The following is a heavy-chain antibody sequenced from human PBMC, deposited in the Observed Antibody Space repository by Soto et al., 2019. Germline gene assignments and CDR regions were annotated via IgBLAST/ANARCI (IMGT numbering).Heavy chain of an antibody. D-gene: IGHD3-10*01. V-gene: IGHV4-31*03. CDR2: ISYSGST. Sequence: QVQLQESGPGLMKPSQTLSLTCTVSGGSISSGGYYWSWIRQHPGKGLEWIGYISYSGSTSYNPSLKSRVSISVDTSKNQFSLRLSSVTAADTAVYYCARDSPGFGTTDYWGQGSLVTVSS. CDR1: GGSISSGGYY. CDR3: ARDSPGFGTTDY. J-gene: IGHJ4*02.